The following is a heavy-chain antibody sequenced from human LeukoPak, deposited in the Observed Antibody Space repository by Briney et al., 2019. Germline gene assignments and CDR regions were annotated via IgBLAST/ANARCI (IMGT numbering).Heavy chain of an antibody. CDR2: ISYDGSNK. Sequence: PGGSLRLSCAASGFTFSSYGMHWVRQAPGKGLEWVAVISYDGSNKYYADYVKGRFTISRDNSKNTLYLQMNSLRAEDTAVYYCAKGKLPGDWGQGTLVTVSS. D-gene: IGHD2-15*01. J-gene: IGHJ4*02. V-gene: IGHV3-30*18. CDR1: GFTFSSYG. CDR3: AKGKLPGD.